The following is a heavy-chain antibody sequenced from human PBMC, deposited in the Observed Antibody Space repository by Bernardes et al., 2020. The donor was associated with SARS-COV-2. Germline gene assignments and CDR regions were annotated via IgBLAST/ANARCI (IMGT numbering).Heavy chain of an antibody. Sequence: SETLSLTCTVSGGSVSSGSYYWSWLRQPPGKGLEWIGYIYYSGSTNYNPSLKSRVTISVDTSKNQFSLKLSSVTAADTAVYYCARAAYYDFWSGRYGMDVWGQGTTVTVSS. J-gene: IGHJ6*02. D-gene: IGHD3-3*01. V-gene: IGHV4-61*01. CDR3: ARAAYYDFWSGRYGMDV. CDR1: GGSVSSGSYY. CDR2: IYYSGST.